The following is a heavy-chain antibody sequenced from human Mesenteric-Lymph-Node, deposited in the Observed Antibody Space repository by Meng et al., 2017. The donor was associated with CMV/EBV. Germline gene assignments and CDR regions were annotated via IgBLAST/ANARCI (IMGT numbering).Heavy chain of an antibody. CDR3: ARDGDYYDSSGYNPFDY. CDR1: GGSISSSSYY. Sequence: QLQLQESGPVLVKPSDTLSLTCPVSGGSISSSSYYWGWIRQPPGKGLEWIGSIYYSGSTYYNPSLKSRVTISVDTSKNQFSLKLSSVTAADTAVYYCARDGDYYDSSGYNPFDYWGQGTLVTVSS. CDR2: IYYSGST. D-gene: IGHD3-22*01. V-gene: IGHV4-39*07. J-gene: IGHJ4*02.